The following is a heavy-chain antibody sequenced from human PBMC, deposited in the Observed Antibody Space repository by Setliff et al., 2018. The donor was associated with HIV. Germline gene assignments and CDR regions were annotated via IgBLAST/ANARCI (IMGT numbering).Heavy chain of an antibody. CDR2: IYHTGNT. V-gene: IGHV4-38-2*01. D-gene: IGHD2-15*01. CDR3: ARGGASSKYLDP. J-gene: IGHJ5*02. Sequence: LSLTCAVSGYSIRSGYYWGWIRQSPGKGLEWIGTIYHTGNTYYNPSLKSRVTISVDTSKNQFSLSPTSVTGADTAVYYCARGGASSKYLDPWGQGTLVTVSS. CDR1: GYSIRSGYY.